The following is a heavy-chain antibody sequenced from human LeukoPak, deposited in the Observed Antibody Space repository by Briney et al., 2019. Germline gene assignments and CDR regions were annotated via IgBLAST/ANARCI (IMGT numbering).Heavy chain of an antibody. Sequence: GGSLRLSCAASGITFRNFGMHWVRQAPGKGLEWGAVIWYDGSDEKYADSVKGRFTISRDNSKNTLYLRMNNLRPDDTALYYCARDRSGLKYFDLWGQGTLVTVSS. CDR1: GITFRNFG. D-gene: IGHD3-10*01. CDR3: ARDRSGLKYFDL. V-gene: IGHV3-33*01. J-gene: IGHJ4*02. CDR2: IWYDGSDE.